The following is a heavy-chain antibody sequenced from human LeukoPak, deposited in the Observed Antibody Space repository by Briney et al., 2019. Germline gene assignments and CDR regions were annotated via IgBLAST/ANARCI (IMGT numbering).Heavy chain of an antibody. D-gene: IGHD3-3*01. CDR3: ARDHHTSYYDFWSGYWFGMDV. CDR2: ISYDGSNK. V-gene: IGHV3-30-3*01. Sequence: GRSLRLSCAASGFTFSSYAMHWVRQAPGKGLEWVAVISYDGSNKYYADSVKGRFTISRDNSKNTLYLQMNSLRAEDTAVYYCARDHHTSYYDFWSGYWFGMDVWGQGTTVTVSS. J-gene: IGHJ6*02. CDR1: GFTFSSYA.